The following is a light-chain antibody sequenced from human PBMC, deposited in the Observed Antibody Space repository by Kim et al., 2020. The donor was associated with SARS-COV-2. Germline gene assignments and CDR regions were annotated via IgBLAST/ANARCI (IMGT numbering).Light chain of an antibody. Sequence: ASVGDRVTITCRASQGISSYLAWYQQKPGLAPKVLIYSASTLQSGVPSRFSGSGSGTDFTLTISSLQPEDFATYYCQQLSTYPLTFGGGTKVDIK. CDR3: QQLSTYPLT. CDR1: QGISSY. V-gene: IGKV1-9*01. CDR2: SAS. J-gene: IGKJ4*01.